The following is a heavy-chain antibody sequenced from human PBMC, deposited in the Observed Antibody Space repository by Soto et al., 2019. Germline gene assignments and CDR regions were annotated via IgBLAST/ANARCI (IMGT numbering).Heavy chain of an antibody. Sequence: EVQLVESGGGLVQPGGSLRLSCAASGFTFSSHAMYWVRQAPGKGLEYVSAITSNGGYTYYANSVKGRFTISRDNSKNTLYLQMGSLSAEDMAVYYCARLRDGYNLDYWGQGTLVTVSS. J-gene: IGHJ4*02. D-gene: IGHD5-12*01. CDR2: ITSNGGYT. CDR3: ARLRDGYNLDY. CDR1: GFTFSSHA. V-gene: IGHV3-64*01.